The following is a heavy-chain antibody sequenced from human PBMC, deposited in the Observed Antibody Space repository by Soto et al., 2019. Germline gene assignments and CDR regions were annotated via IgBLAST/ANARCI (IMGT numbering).Heavy chain of an antibody. Sequence: QVQLVQXGAEVKKPGSSVKVSCKASGGTFSSYAISWVRQAPGQGLEWMGGIIPIFGTANYAQKFQGRVTITANESTGTAYMELSSLRSEETAVYYCARGRGSGSPEDYWGQGTLVTVSS. D-gene: IGHD1-26*01. CDR2: IIPIFGTA. V-gene: IGHV1-69*12. CDR1: GGTFSSYA. CDR3: ARGRGSGSPEDY. J-gene: IGHJ4*02.